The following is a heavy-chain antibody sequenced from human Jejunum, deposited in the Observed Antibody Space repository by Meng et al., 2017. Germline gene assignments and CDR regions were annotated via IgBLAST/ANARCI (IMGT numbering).Heavy chain of an antibody. V-gene: IGHV4-4*02. CDR2: IYQSGTT. Sequence: SETLSLTCAVYTDSISSSNWWSWVRQPPGKGLEWIGEIYQSGTTNYNPSLKSRVTISIDKSKNEFSLKVSSVTAADTAVYYCARGSGYRFDPWGQGTMVTVSS. J-gene: IGHJ5*02. CDR3: ARGSGYRFDP. D-gene: IGHD5-12*01. CDR1: TDSISSSNW.